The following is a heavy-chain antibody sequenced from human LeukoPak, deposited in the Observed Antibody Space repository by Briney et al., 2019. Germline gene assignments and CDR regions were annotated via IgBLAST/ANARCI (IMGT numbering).Heavy chain of an antibody. CDR1: GYTLTGYY. CDR2: INPNSGGT. Sequence: ASVKVSCKASGYTLTGYYMHWVRQAPGQGLEWMGWINPNSGGTNYAQKFQGRVTMTRDTSISTAYMELSRLRSDDTAVYYCARERRAAAGYNWFDPWGQGTLVTVSS. V-gene: IGHV1-2*02. D-gene: IGHD6-13*01. CDR3: ARERRAAAGYNWFDP. J-gene: IGHJ5*02.